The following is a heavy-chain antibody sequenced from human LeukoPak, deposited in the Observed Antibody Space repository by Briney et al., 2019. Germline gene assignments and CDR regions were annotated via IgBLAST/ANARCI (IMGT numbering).Heavy chain of an antibody. V-gene: IGHV1-69*05. D-gene: IGHD3-10*01. CDR2: IIPIFGTA. Sequence: SVKVSCKASGYTFTNFDINWVRQATGQGLEWMGGIIPIFGTANYAQKFQGRVTITTDESTSTAYMELSRLRSDDTAVYYCARARYGSGSYYNYWGQGTLVTVSS. CDR1: GYTFTNFD. CDR3: ARARYGSGSYYNY. J-gene: IGHJ4*02.